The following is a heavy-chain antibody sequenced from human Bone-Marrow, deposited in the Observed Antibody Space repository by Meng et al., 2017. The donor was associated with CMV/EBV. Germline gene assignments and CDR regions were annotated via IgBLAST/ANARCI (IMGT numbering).Heavy chain of an antibody. D-gene: IGHD6-13*01. J-gene: IGHJ4*02. V-gene: IGHV3-7*01. Sequence: GESLKISCAASGFTFSSYWMSWVRQAPGKGLEWVANIKQDGSEKYYVDSVKGRFTISRDNAKNSLYLQMNSLRAEDTAVYYCARSGGYSSSWYFDYWGQGTLVTVSP. CDR3: ARSGGYSSSWYFDY. CDR1: GFTFSSYW. CDR2: IKQDGSEK.